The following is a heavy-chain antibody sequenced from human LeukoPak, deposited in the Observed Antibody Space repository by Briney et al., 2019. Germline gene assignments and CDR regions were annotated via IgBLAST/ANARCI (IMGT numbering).Heavy chain of an antibody. Sequence: ASVKVSCKASGFPFSDSDIHWVRQAPGQGLEGMGYINPRSGGTSSPQKFKGRVTLTADTINTAYMVLSSLISDDTAIYYCVREGSGLLTKNFDYWGQGTLVTVSS. J-gene: IGHJ4*02. D-gene: IGHD2-15*01. V-gene: IGHV1-2*02. CDR3: VREGSGLLTKNFDY. CDR2: INPRSGGT. CDR1: GFPFSDSD.